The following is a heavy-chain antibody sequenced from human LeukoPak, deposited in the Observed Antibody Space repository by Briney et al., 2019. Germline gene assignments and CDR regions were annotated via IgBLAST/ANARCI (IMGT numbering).Heavy chain of an antibody. D-gene: IGHD1-26*01. CDR1: GGSISSHY. Sequence: SETLSLTCTVSGGSISSHYWSWIWQPPGKELEWIGFIFSSGITNYDPSLKSGVTISIDTSKNQFSLMLSAVSAADTAVYYCARHRLGIRDFDYWGQGTLVTVSS. CDR3: ARHRLGIRDFDY. J-gene: IGHJ4*02. V-gene: IGHV4-4*09. CDR2: IFSSGIT.